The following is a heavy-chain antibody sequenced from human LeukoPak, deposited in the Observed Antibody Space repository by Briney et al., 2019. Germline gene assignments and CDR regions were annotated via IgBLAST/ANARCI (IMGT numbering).Heavy chain of an antibody. CDR2: INPNSGGT. V-gene: IGHV1-2*02. Sequence: ASVKVSCKASGYTFTGYYMHWVRQAPGQGLEWMGWINPNSGGTNYAQKFQGRVTMTRDTSISTAYMELSRLRSDDTAVYYCARDPYNWNDAYYYGMDVWGQGTTVTVSS. J-gene: IGHJ6*02. CDR1: GYTFTGYY. CDR3: ARDPYNWNDAYYYGMDV. D-gene: IGHD1-1*01.